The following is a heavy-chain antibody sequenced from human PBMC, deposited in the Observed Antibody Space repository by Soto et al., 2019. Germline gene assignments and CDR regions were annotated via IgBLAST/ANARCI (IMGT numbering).Heavy chain of an antibody. Sequence: EVQLLESGGGLVQPGGSLRLSCAASGFTFSSYAMSWVRQAPGKGLEWVSAISGSGGTTYYADSVKGRFTISRDTSKNTLYLQMNSVRAEDTAVYYCAKENGYSSSWFEFDYWGQGTLVTVSS. D-gene: IGHD6-13*01. V-gene: IGHV3-23*01. CDR3: AKENGYSSSWFEFDY. CDR2: ISGSGGTT. CDR1: GFTFSSYA. J-gene: IGHJ4*02.